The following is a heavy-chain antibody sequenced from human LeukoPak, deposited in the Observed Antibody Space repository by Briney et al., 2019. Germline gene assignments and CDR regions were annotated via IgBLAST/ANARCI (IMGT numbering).Heavy chain of an antibody. CDR3: TREAVTANGYFDY. J-gene: IGHJ4*02. Sequence: GGSLRLSCAASGFTFSNAWMTWVRQAPGKGVEWVGRIKSKTDGGTTDYAAPVKGRFTISRDDSKNTLYLQMNSLKTEDTAVYYCTREAVTANGYFDYWGQGTLVTVSS. V-gene: IGHV3-15*01. CDR2: IKSKTDGGTT. D-gene: IGHD2-21*02. CDR1: GFTFSNAW.